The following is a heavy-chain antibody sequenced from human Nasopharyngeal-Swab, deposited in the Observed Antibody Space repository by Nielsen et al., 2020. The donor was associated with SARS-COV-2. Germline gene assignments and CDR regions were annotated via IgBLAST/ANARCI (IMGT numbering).Heavy chain of an antibody. V-gene: IGHV4-39*07. J-gene: IGHJ4*02. CDR2: IYYSGST. CDR3: ASCGYGDYLRQFDY. CDR1: GGSISSSSYY. Sequence: SETLSLTCTVSGGSISSSSYYWGWIRQPPGKGLEWIGSIYYSGSTYYNPSLKSRVTISVDTSKNQFSLKLSSVTAADTAVYYCASCGYGDYLRQFDYWGQGTLVTVSS. D-gene: IGHD4-17*01.